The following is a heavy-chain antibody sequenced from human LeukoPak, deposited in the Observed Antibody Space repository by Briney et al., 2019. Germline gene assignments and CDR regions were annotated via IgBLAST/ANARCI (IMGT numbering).Heavy chain of an antibody. D-gene: IGHD1-26*01. CDR3: AKRLGASSSPFDY. CDR2: VSSSGAST. Sequence: GGSLRLSCAASGFTFSSYAMSWVRQAPGKGLEWVSSVSSSGASTYYADSVKGRLTISRDNSENTLYLQMNSLRADDTAVYYCAKRLGASSSPFDYWGQGTLVTVSS. CDR1: GFTFSSYA. J-gene: IGHJ4*02. V-gene: IGHV3-23*01.